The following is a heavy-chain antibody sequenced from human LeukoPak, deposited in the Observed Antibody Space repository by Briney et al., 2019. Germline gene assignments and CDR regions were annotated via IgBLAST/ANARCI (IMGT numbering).Heavy chain of an antibody. CDR3: ARGDYDSSGYPQLTFDY. CDR1: GFTFSSYS. D-gene: IGHD3-22*01. J-gene: IGHJ4*02. Sequence: GGSLRLSCAASGFTFSSYSMNWVRQAPGKGLEWVSFISSSSSYIYYADSVKGRFTISRDNAKNSLYLQMNSLRAEDTAVYYCARGDYDSSGYPQLTFDYWGQGTLVTVSS. V-gene: IGHV3-21*01. CDR2: ISSSSSYI.